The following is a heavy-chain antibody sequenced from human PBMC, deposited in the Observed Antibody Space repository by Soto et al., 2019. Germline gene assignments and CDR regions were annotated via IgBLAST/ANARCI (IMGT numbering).Heavy chain of an antibody. J-gene: IGHJ3*02. CDR1: GYTFTGYY. V-gene: IGHV1-2*04. Sequence: ASVKVSCKASGYTFTGYYMHWVRQAPGQGLEWMGWINPNSGGINYAQKFQGWVTMTRDTSISTAYMELSRLRSDDTAVYYCARVTQYDAFDIWGQGTMVTVS. D-gene: IGHD4-4*01. CDR2: INPNSGGI. CDR3: ARVTQYDAFDI.